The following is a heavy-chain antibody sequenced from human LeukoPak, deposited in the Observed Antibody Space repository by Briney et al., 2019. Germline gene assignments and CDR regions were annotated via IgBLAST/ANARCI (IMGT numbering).Heavy chain of an antibody. D-gene: IGHD2-15*01. J-gene: IGHJ5*02. CDR3: ARMDIVVVVAATHNWFDP. CDR2: IYYSGST. V-gene: IGHV4-61*05. Sequence: SETLSLTCTVSGGSISSSSYYWGWIRQPPGKGLEWIGYIYYSGSTNYNPSLKSRVTISVDTSKNQFSLKLSSVTAADTAVYYCARMDIVVVVAATHNWFDPWGQGTLVTVSS. CDR1: GGSISSSSYY.